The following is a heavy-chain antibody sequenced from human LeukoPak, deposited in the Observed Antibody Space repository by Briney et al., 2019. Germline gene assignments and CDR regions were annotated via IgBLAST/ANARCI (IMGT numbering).Heavy chain of an antibody. CDR3: ARDQQLVHRADY. J-gene: IGHJ4*02. V-gene: IGHV1-18*01. CDR1: GYTFSNYG. Sequence: ASVKVSCKASGYTFSNYGISWVRQAPGPGLEWMGWISAHNGNTHYAQRFQGRVTMTTDTSTGTAYMELTSLRSDDTAVYYCARDQQLVHRADYWGQGTLVTVSS. CDR2: ISAHNGNT. D-gene: IGHD6-13*01.